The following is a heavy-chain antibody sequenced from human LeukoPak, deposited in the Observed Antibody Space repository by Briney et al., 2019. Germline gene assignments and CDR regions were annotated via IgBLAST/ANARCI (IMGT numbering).Heavy chain of an antibody. Sequence: GASVTVSCTASGYIFTVYYMHWVRQAPGQGREWMGWINPNSGGTNSAQKFQGRVTITRDTSISTAYMELSRLTSDDTVVYYCARHPYSGSYHFDYWGQGTLVTVSS. J-gene: IGHJ4*02. CDR2: INPNSGGT. CDR1: GYIFTVYY. D-gene: IGHD1-26*01. V-gene: IGHV1-2*01. CDR3: ARHPYSGSYHFDY.